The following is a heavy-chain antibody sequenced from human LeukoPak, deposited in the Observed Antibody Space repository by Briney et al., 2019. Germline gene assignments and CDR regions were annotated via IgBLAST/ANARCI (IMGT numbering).Heavy chain of an antibody. V-gene: IGHV3-21*01. Sequence: PGGSLRLSSAASGFTFSSYSMNWVRQAPGKGLEWVSSISSSSSYIYCADSVKGRFTISRDNAKNSLYLQMNSLRAEDTAVYYCARGAYSSSWYALIDYWGQGTLVTVSS. CDR1: GFTFSSYS. J-gene: IGHJ4*02. D-gene: IGHD6-13*01. CDR3: ARGAYSSSWYALIDY. CDR2: ISSSSSYI.